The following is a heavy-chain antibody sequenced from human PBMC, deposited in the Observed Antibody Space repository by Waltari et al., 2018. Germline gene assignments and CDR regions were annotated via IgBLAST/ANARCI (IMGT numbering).Heavy chain of an antibody. CDR3: ATYIGASIGTAAFDV. J-gene: IGHJ3*01. CDR2: ICSSGAT. CDR1: GGSLTSSSHY. D-gene: IGHD3-16*01. Sequence: QLHLQESGPGLVQPSNTLSVTCTVSGGSLTSSSHYWGGIRQPPGKGLEWTATICSSGATYNNPSLKGRFTMSVDTAKNEFSLKLRSVTAADTAVYYRATYIGASIGTAAFDVWGQGTMVTVSS. V-gene: IGHV4-39*01.